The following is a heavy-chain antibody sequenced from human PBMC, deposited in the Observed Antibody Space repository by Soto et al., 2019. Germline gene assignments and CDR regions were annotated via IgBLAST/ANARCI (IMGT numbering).Heavy chain of an antibody. D-gene: IGHD2-21*02. V-gene: IGHV3-21*01. Sequence: EVQLVESGGGLVKPGGSLRLSCAASGFTFSSYSMNWVRQAPGKGLEWVSSISSSSSYIYYADSVKGRFTISRDNAKNSLYLQMNSLRAEDTAVYYCARDPCGGDCSDYFAYWGQGTLVTVSS. CDR1: GFTFSSYS. J-gene: IGHJ4*02. CDR3: ARDPCGGDCSDYFAY. CDR2: ISSSSSYI.